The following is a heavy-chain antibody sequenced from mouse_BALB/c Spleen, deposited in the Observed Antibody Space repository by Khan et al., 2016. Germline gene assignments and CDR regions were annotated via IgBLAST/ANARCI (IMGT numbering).Heavy chain of an antibody. V-gene: IGHV3-8*02. J-gene: IGHJ2*01. CDR1: GDSITSGY. Sequence: EVQLQESGPSLVKPSQTLSLTCSVTGDSITSGYWNWIRNFPGNKFEYMGYISYSGTTYYNPPLKSRISITRDTSKTQFYLQLNSVTAEDTATYYCSTYDGYFFDYWSQGTTLTVSS. D-gene: IGHD2-3*01. CDR3: STYDGYFFDY. CDR2: ISYSGTT.